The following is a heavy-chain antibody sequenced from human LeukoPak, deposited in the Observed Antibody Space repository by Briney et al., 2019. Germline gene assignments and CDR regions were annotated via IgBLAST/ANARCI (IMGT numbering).Heavy chain of an antibody. CDR2: ISGSGGSK. J-gene: IGHJ4*02. D-gene: IGHD6-19*01. CDR1: GFTFSSYA. V-gene: IGHV3-23*01. Sequence: GGSLRLSCAASGFTFSSYAMSWVRQAPGKGLEWVSAISGSGGSKIYADSVKGRSTISRDNSRNTLYLQMNSLRTEDTAVYYCAKGLGIEVARDNYWGQETLVTVS. CDR3: AKGLGIEVARDNY.